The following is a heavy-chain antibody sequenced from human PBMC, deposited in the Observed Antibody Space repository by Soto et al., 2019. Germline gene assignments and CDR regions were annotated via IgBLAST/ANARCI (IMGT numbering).Heavy chain of an antibody. CDR3: VRASWNYYYYGMDI. J-gene: IGHJ6*02. Sequence: GGSLRLSCAASGFTFNNYGMHWVRQAPGKGLEWVAVISRDGSSKYYADSVTGRLTISRDNSKNTLYLQMNSLKTEDTAVYYCVRASWNYYYYGMDIWGQGTTVTVSS. CDR1: GFTFNNYG. V-gene: IGHV3-30*03. D-gene: IGHD1-1*01. CDR2: ISRDGSSK.